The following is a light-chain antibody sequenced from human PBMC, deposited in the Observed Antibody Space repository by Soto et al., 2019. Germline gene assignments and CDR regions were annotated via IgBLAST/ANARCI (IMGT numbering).Light chain of an antibody. Sequence: EIVMTQSPATLSVSPGERATLSCRASQSVRGNLAWYQQRPGQSPRLLIYGASSRATGIPARFSGSGSGTEFTLSISSLEPEDFAVYYCQQRSNWPPTFGQGTRLEIK. J-gene: IGKJ5*01. CDR2: GAS. CDR1: QSVRGN. CDR3: QQRSNWPPT. V-gene: IGKV3-15*01.